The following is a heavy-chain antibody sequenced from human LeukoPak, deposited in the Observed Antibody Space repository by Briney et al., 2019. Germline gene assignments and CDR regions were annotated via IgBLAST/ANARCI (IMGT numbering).Heavy chain of an antibody. CDR2: IWYDGSNK. CDR1: GFTFSSYG. V-gene: IGHV3-30*02. Sequence: GGSLRLSCAASGFTFSSYGMHWVRRAPGKGLEWVAVIWYDGSNKYYADSVKGRFTISRDNSKNTLYLQMNSLRAEDMALYYCAKVPSYDFWSGYVGYFDYWGQGTLVTVSS. D-gene: IGHD3-3*01. CDR3: AKVPSYDFWSGYVGYFDY. J-gene: IGHJ4*02.